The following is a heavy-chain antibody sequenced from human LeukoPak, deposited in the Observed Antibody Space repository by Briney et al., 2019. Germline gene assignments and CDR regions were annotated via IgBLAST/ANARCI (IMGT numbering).Heavy chain of an antibody. V-gene: IGHV5-51*01. D-gene: IGHD2-15*01. CDR2: IYPGDSNT. CDR3: ASPLGYCSGGTCPYDAFDI. CDR1: GYSFTTYW. J-gene: IGHJ3*02. Sequence: EALQISCQGSGYSFTTYWIVGVGQMPGKGRAWVGFIYPGDSNTRYSPSFQGQVTISADKSIPTAYLQWSSLKASETAMYFCASPLGYCSGGTCPYDAFDIWGQGTMVTVSS.